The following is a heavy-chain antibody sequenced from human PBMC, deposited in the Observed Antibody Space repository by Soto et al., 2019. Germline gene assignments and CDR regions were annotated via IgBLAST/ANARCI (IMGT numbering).Heavy chain of an antibody. CDR2: IDYSGST. CDR3: ARGVDTTMVIIGL. V-gene: IGHV4-59*01. CDR1: GGSISSYY. D-gene: IGHD5-18*01. Sequence: QVQLQESGPGLVKPSETLSLTCTVSGGSISSYYWSWIRQPPGKGLEWIGYIDYSGSTNYKPSLKSRVTISVDTSKNQVSLNLNSVTAADTAVYYCARGVDTTMVIIGLWGQGTLVTVSS. J-gene: IGHJ4*02.